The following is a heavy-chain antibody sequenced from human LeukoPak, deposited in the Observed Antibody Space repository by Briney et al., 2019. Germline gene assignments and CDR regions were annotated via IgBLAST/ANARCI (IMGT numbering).Heavy chain of an antibody. CDR3: ASPIAAAGYRRWFDP. Sequence: GGSLRLSCAASGFTFSSYAMHWVRQAPGKGLEWVAVISYDGSNKYYADSVKGRFTISRDNSKNTLYLQMNSLRAEDTAVYYCASPIAAAGYRRWFDPWGQGTLVTVSS. V-gene: IGHV3-30*04. D-gene: IGHD6-13*01. CDR2: ISYDGSNK. J-gene: IGHJ5*02. CDR1: GFTFSSYA.